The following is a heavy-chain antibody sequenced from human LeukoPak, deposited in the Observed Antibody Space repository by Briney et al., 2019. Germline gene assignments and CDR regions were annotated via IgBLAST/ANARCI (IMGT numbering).Heavy chain of an antibody. CDR1: GGSISSSSYH. J-gene: IGHJ4*02. V-gene: IGHV4-39*07. CDR3: ARTRGAYYDSSGYYWGNYFDY. Sequence: SETLSLTCTVSGGSISSSSYHWGWLRQPPGTGLEWIVSLYYSGLTYYNPSLKSRVTTSLDTSKNQFSLNLFSVTAADTAFYYCARTRGAYYDSSGYYWGNYFDYWGQGTLVTVSS. D-gene: IGHD3-22*01. CDR2: LYYSGLT.